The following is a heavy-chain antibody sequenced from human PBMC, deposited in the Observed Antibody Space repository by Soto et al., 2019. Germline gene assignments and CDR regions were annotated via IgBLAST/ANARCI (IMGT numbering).Heavy chain of an antibody. CDR2: INPSGGST. CDR1: GYTFTSYY. Sequence: QVQLVQSGAEVKKPGASVKVSCKASGYTFTSYYMHWVRQAPGQGLEWMGIINPSGGSTSYAQKVQGRVTMTRDTSTSTVYMELSSLRSEDTAVYYCARGGDSSGYLPRWDAFDIWGQGTMVTVSS. J-gene: IGHJ3*02. D-gene: IGHD3-22*01. CDR3: ARGGDSSGYLPRWDAFDI. V-gene: IGHV1-46*01.